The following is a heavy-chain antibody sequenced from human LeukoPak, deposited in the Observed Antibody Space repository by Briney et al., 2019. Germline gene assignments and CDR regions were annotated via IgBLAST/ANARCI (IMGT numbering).Heavy chain of an antibody. Sequence: SGGSLRLSCAASGFTFSTYNMNWVRQAPGKGLEWVSYISSSSSTIYYADSVKGRFTISRDNAMNSLSLQMNSLRAEDSAVYYCASSYGYAYCFDNWGQGTLVTVSS. CDR1: GFTFSTYN. CDR2: ISSSSSTI. CDR3: ASSYGYAYCFDN. V-gene: IGHV3-48*01. D-gene: IGHD5-12*01. J-gene: IGHJ4*02.